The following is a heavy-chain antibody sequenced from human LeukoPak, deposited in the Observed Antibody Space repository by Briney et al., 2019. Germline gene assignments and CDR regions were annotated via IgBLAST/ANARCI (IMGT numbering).Heavy chain of an antibody. Sequence: PSETLSLTCTVSGGSISGSSYYWGWIRQPPGKGLEWIGSIYYSGSTYYNPSLRSRVTISVDTSKKHFSLKLTSVTAADTAVYFCAQTLEVSTITVHYWGQGTLVTVSS. CDR1: GGSISGSSYY. V-gene: IGHV4-39*02. J-gene: IGHJ4*02. CDR3: AQTLEVSTITVHY. D-gene: IGHD2-8*02. CDR2: IYYSGST.